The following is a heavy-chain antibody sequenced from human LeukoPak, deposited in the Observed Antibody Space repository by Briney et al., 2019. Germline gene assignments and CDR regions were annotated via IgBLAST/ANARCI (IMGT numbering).Heavy chain of an antibody. V-gene: IGHV4-39*01. J-gene: IGHJ4*02. CDR3: ASGFITMVRGVDY. CDR2: IYYSGST. Sequence: SETLSLTCTVSGGSISSSSYYWGWIRQPPGKGLEWIGSIYYSGSTYYNPSLKSRVTISVDTSKNQFSLKLSSVTAADTAVYYCASGFITMVRGVDYWGQGTLVTVSS. CDR1: GGSISSSSYY. D-gene: IGHD3-10*01.